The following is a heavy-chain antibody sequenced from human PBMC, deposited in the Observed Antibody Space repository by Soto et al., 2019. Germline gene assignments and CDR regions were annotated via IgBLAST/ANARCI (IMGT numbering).Heavy chain of an antibody. CDR2: ISYDGSNK. Sequence: QVQLVESGGGVVQPGRSLRLSCAASGFAFSSYAMHWVRQAPGKGLEWVAVISYDGSNKYYADSVKGRFTITRDNSKNSLYLPTNSLRAEDTAVYYCARDLSGSGDWGQGTLVTVSS. J-gene: IGHJ4*02. CDR3: ARDLSGSGD. V-gene: IGHV3-30-3*01. D-gene: IGHD3-10*01. CDR1: GFAFSSYA.